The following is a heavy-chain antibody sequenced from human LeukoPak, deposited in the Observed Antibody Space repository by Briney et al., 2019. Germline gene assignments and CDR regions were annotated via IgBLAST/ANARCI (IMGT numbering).Heavy chain of an antibody. Sequence: SETLSLTCTASGGSISSNYWSWIRQPPGKGLEWIGFISHSGSTNYNPSLKSRVTISVDTSKRYFSLSLSSVTAADTAVYYCTRQNAVSAGYAYDIWGQGTMVTVSS. CDR2: ISHSGST. D-gene: IGHD1-1*01. J-gene: IGHJ3*02. V-gene: IGHV4-59*08. CDR1: GGSISSNY. CDR3: TRQNAVSAGYAYDI.